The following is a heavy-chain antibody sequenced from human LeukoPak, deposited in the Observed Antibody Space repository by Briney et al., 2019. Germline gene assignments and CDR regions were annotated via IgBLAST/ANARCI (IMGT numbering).Heavy chain of an antibody. Sequence: SETLSLTCTVSGGSISGYYWSWIRQPPGKGLEWIGYIYYSGSTKYNPSLKSRATISVDESKNQFSLRLSSLTAADTAVYYCARGALDTKTRFDYWGQGTLVTVSS. CDR2: IYYSGST. J-gene: IGHJ4*02. V-gene: IGHV4-59*01. CDR1: GGSISGYY. CDR3: ARGALDTKTRFDY. D-gene: IGHD5-18*01.